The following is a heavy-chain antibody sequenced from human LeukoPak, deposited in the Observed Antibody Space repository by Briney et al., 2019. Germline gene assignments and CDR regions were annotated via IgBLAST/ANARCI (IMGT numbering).Heavy chain of an antibody. V-gene: IGHV1-46*01. J-gene: IGHJ6*03. CDR1: GYTFTSYY. Sequence: GASVKVSCKASGYTFTSYYMHWVRQAPGQGLEWMGIINPSGGSTSYAQKFQGRVTMTRDMSTSTVYMELSSLRSEDTAVYYCASSGYDEPRVDYYYMDVWGKGTTVTVSS. D-gene: IGHD5-12*01. CDR2: INPSGGST. CDR3: ASSGYDEPRVDYYYMDV.